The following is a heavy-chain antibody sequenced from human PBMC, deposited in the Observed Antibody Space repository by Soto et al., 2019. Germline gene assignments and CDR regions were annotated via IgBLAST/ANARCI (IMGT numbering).Heavy chain of an antibody. V-gene: IGHV4-31*03. CDR3: ARERVMDRGFSYSCGMDI. Sequence: QVQLQESGPGLVKPSQTLSLTCTVSGGSISSGGYYWSWIRQHPGKGLEWIGYIYYSGSTHYNPSLKSRVTISVTTSKHQFSLKRCSVSAADTAVYYCARERVMDRGFSYSCGMDIWVQGTTVTVSS. CDR2: IYYSGST. D-gene: IGHD3-10*01. CDR1: GGSISSGGYY. J-gene: IGHJ6*02.